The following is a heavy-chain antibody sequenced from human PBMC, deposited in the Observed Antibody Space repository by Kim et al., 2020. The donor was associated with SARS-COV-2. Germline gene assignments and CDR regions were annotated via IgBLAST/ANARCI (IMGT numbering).Heavy chain of an antibody. Sequence: GGSLRLSCAASRVTISDYYMSWIRQAPGKGLEWVSYISSSGGYTNSADSVKGRFTISRDSTKNSLFLQMNSLRVEDMAVYYCGFTNCTGGNCYRGVYFDYWGQGALVTVSS. CDR1: RVTISDYY. J-gene: IGHJ4*02. D-gene: IGHD2-15*01. CDR2: ISSSGGYT. V-gene: IGHV3-11*03. CDR3: GFTNCTGGNCYRGVYFDY.